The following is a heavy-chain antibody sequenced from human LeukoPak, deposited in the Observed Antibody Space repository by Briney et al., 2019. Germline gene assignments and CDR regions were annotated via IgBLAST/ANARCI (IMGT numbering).Heavy chain of an antibody. Sequence: PGGSLRLSCAASGFTFSDYYMSWIRQAPGKGLEWVSYISSSGSTIYYADSVKGRFTISRDNAKNSLYLQMNSLRAEDTAVYYCARDPRSPYYYDSSGYYLFDYWGQGTLVTASS. CDR2: ISSSGSTI. CDR1: GFTFSDYY. D-gene: IGHD3-22*01. J-gene: IGHJ4*02. V-gene: IGHV3-11*01. CDR3: ARDPRSPYYYDSSGYYLFDY.